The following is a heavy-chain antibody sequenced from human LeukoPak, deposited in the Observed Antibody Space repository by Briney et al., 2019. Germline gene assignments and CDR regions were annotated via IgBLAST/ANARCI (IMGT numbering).Heavy chain of an antibody. J-gene: IGHJ6*03. CDR3: ARDLGNGSGSGYMDV. CDR2: INPNSGGT. V-gene: IGHV1-2*02. D-gene: IGHD3-10*01. Sequence: ASVKVSCKASGYTFTGYYMHWVRQAPGQGLEWMGWINPNSGGTNYAQKFQGRVTMTRDTSISTAYMELSRLGSDDTAVYYCARDLGNGSGSGYMDVWGKGTTVTVSS. CDR1: GYTFTGYY.